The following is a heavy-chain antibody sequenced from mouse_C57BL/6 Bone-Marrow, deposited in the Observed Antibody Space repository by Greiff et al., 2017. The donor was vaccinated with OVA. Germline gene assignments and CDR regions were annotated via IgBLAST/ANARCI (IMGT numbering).Heavy chain of an antibody. V-gene: IGHV1-55*01. CDR3: ARSIFHYYGSSYDWYFDV. Sequence: VQLQQSGAELVKPGASVKMSCKASGYTFTSYWITWVKQRPGQGLEWIGDIYPGSGSTNSNEKFKSKATLTVDTSSSTAYMQRSSLTSEDSAVYYCARSIFHYYGSSYDWYFDVWGTGTTVTVSS. CDR2: IYPGSGST. J-gene: IGHJ1*03. D-gene: IGHD1-1*01. CDR1: GYTFTSYW.